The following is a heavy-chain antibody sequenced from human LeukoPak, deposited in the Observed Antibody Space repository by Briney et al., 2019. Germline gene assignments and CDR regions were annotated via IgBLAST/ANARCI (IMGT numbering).Heavy chain of an antibody. V-gene: IGHV4-59*01. CDR2: IYYSGST. J-gene: IGHJ4*02. D-gene: IGHD3-10*01. CDR3: ARGSKFLYYGSGSYFAY. Sequence: SETLSLTCTVSVGSISSYYWSAIRQPPGKGLEGMGYIYYSGSTNYNPSLKSRVTISVDTSKNQFSLKLSSVTAADTAVYYCARGSKFLYYGSGSYFAYWGQGTMVTVSS. CDR1: VGSISSYY.